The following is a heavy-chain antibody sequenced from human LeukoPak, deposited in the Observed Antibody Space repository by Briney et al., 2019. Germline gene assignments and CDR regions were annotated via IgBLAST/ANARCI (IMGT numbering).Heavy chain of an antibody. J-gene: IGHJ4*02. Sequence: GGSLRLSCTASGFILTNNYINWVRQAPGKGLEWVSLVYSGGSTYYADSVKGRFTISRDNSKNMVYLQMNSLRADDTAMYYCARDPPAVLLGTYGWGQGTLVTVSS. CDR2: VYSGGST. D-gene: IGHD2/OR15-2a*01. V-gene: IGHV3-66*01. CDR1: GFILTNNY. CDR3: ARDPPAVLLGTYG.